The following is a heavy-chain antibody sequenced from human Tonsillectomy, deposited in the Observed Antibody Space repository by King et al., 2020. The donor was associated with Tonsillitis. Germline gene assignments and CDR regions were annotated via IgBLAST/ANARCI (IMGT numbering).Heavy chain of an antibody. CDR2: ISGSGGST. CDR1: GFTFSSYA. J-gene: IGHJ4*02. CDR3: AKGEGYCSSTSCYTSYFDY. V-gene: IGHV3-23*04. Sequence: VQLVESGGGLVQPGGSLRLSCAASGFTFSSYAMSWVRQAPGKGLEWFSAISGSGGSTYYADSVKGRFTISRDNSKNTLYLQMNSLRAEDTAVYYCAKGEGYCSSTSCYTSYFDYWGQGTLVTVSS. D-gene: IGHD2-2*02.